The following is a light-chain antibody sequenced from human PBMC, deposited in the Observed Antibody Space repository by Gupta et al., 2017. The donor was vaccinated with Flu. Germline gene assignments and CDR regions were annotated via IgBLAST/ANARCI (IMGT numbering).Light chain of an antibody. Sequence: SYVLTQPPSVSLSPGQTASITCGGNNIGTKSVHWYQQRPGQAPVLVVYEDSDRPSGIPERFSGSNSGKTATLNISRVEAGDEADYDCLVWELNRDHYVFGTGTKVTVL. CDR2: EDS. V-gene: IGLV3-21*02. CDR3: LVWELNRDHYV. CDR1: NIGTKS. J-gene: IGLJ1*01.